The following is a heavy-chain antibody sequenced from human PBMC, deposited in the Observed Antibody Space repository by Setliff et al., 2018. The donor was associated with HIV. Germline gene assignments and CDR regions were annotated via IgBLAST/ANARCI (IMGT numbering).Heavy chain of an antibody. CDR3: ARGAYYYDRRGFDF. D-gene: IGHD3-22*01. CDR2: INHSGST. CDR1: GGSFSGYY. J-gene: IGHJ4*02. Sequence: SETLSLTCGVYGGSFSGYYWSWIRQPPGKGLEWIGEINHSGSTNYNPSLKSRITMSVDTSKSQLSLKLTSVTAADTAVYYCARGAYYYDRRGFDFWGQGTLVTVSS. V-gene: IGHV4-34*01.